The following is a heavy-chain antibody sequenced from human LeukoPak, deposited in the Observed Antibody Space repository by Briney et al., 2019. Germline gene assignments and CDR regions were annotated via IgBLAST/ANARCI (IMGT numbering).Heavy chain of an antibody. D-gene: IGHD5-12*01. CDR3: ARDLDGYSGYGSAFDI. CDR2: ISSNGGST. V-gene: IGHV3-64*01. CDR1: GFTFSSYA. J-gene: IGHJ3*02. Sequence: GGSLRLSCAASGFTFSSYAMHWVRQAPGKGLEYVSAISSNGGSTYYANSVKGRFTISRDNSKNTLYLQMGSLRAEDMAVYYCARDLDGYSGYGSAFDIWGQGTMVTVSS.